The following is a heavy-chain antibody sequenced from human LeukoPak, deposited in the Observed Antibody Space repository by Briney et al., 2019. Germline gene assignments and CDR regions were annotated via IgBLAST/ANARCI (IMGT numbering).Heavy chain of an antibody. CDR1: GGSISSYY. D-gene: IGHD6-19*01. J-gene: IGHJ5*02. Sequence: SETLSLTCTVSGGSISSYYWSWIRQPPGKGLEWIGYIYYSGSTNYNPSLKSRVTISVDTSKNQFSLKLSSVTAADTAVYYCARVIAVAGEGWFDPWGQGTLVTVSS. CDR3: ARVIAVAGEGWFDP. CDR2: IYYSGST. V-gene: IGHV4-59*01.